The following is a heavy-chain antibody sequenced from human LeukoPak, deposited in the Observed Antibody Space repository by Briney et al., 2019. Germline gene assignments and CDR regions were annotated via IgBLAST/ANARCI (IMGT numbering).Heavy chain of an antibody. D-gene: IGHD4-17*01. CDR1: GFTFSSYA. CDR3: ARDANGGYYFDY. CDR2: LSYDGSNK. V-gene: IGHV3-30*04. J-gene: IGHJ4*02. Sequence: GGSLRLSCAASGFTFSSYAMDGVRQSPGKGLGGVAVLSYDGSNKYYADSVKGRFTIPRANSKNTLYLKMAGLRPEAPAGFSFARDANGGYYFDYWGQGTLVTVSS.